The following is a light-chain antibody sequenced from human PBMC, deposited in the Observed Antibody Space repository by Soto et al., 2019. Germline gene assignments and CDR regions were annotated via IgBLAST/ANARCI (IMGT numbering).Light chain of an antibody. V-gene: IGKV3-20*01. CDR2: GAS. J-gene: IGKJ1*01. CDR1: QSVSSSY. Sequence: VVTQSPGTLSLSPGERATLSCRASQSVSSSYLAWYQQKPGQAPRLLIYGASSRATGIPDRFSGSGSGTDFTLTISRLEPEDFAVYYCQQYGSSPPAFGQGTKVDIK. CDR3: QQYGSSPPA.